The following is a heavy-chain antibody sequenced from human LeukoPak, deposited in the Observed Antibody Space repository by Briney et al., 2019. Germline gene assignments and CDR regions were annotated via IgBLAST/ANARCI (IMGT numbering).Heavy chain of an antibody. J-gene: IGHJ4*02. D-gene: IGHD3-22*01. Sequence: GRSLRLSCAASGFNFYDHAMHWDRQTPGRGLEWVSGISWNSDTKDYADSVKGRFTISRDNAKNSLYLQMNSLRAEDTALYFCAKARQLYYYDSRGYYFDFWGQGTLVTVSS. CDR1: GFNFYDHA. CDR2: ISWNSDTK. V-gene: IGHV3-9*01. CDR3: AKARQLYYYDSRGYYFDF.